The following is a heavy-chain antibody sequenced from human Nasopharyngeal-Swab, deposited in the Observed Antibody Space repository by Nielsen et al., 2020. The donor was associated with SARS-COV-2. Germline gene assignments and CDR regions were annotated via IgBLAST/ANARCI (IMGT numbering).Heavy chain of an antibody. J-gene: IGHJ4*02. D-gene: IGHD3-9*01. CDR3: AITRLTPFDY. Sequence: GESLKISCDGSGYSFSSYWINWVRQTPGKGLEWLGRIDPSDSYAKYSPSFQGHVTISADRSISTAYLQWSSLKASDTATYYCAITRLTPFDYWGQGTLVTVSS. CDR1: GYSFSSYW. CDR2: IDPSDSYA. V-gene: IGHV5-10-1*01.